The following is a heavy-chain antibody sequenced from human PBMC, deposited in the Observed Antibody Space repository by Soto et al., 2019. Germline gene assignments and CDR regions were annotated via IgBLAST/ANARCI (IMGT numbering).Heavy chain of an antibody. CDR1: GYTFSNFW. CDR2: IYPGDHET. V-gene: IGHV5-51*01. Sequence: GGSLQISCQCSGYTFSNFWIGWVRQLPGQGLEWMGIIYPGDHETRYSPSFLGKVTISAETSINTAYLQWSSLEASDSAFYFCARSPRSSPYFDCWGQGALVTVSS. D-gene: IGHD6-13*01. CDR3: ARSPRSSPYFDC. J-gene: IGHJ4*02.